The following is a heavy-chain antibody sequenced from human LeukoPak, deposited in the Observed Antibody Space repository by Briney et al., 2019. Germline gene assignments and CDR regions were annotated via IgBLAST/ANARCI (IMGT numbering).Heavy chain of an antibody. Sequence: SETLSLTCTVSGGSISSSSYYWGWIRQPPGKGLEWIGSIYYSGSTYYNPSLKSRVTISVDTSKNQFSLKLSSVTAADTAVYYCARVGPYYYDSSGYPTLGWFDPWGQGTLVTVSS. CDR3: ARVGPYYYDSSGYPTLGWFDP. V-gene: IGHV4-39*07. CDR2: IYYSGST. D-gene: IGHD3-22*01. CDR1: GGSISSSSYY. J-gene: IGHJ5*02.